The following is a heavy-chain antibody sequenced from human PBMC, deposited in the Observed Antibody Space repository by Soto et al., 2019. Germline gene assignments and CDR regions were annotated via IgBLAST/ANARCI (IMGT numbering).Heavy chain of an antibody. CDR3: ATFHTYYYDSSGLN. Sequence: KPSETLSLTCTVSGGSVSSGSYYRSWIRQPPGKGLEWIGYIYYSGSTNYNPSLKSRVTISVDTSKNQFSLKLSSVTAADTAVYYCATFHTYYYDSSGLNWGRGTLVTVSS. D-gene: IGHD3-22*01. CDR2: IYYSGST. CDR1: GGSVSSGSYY. V-gene: IGHV4-61*01. J-gene: IGHJ4*02.